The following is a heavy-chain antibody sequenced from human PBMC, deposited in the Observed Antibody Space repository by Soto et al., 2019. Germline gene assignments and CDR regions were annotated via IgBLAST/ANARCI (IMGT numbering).Heavy chain of an antibody. CDR1: GFSFSSYE. Sequence: EVQLVESGGGLVQPGGSLRLSCAASGFSFSSYEMNWVRQAPDKGLEWASYISGSGSAKYYADSVKGRFAISRDNAKNSLYLQVSSLRAEDTAVYYCARVRSGYSGFYHMDVWGQGTTVTVSS. D-gene: IGHD5-12*01. CDR3: ARVRSGYSGFYHMDV. J-gene: IGHJ6*02. CDR2: ISGSGSAK. V-gene: IGHV3-48*03.